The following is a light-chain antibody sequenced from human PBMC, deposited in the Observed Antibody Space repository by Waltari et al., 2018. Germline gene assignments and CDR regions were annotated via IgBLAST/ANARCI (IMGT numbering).Light chain of an antibody. J-gene: IGKJ4*01. V-gene: IGKV1-NL1*01. CDR3: QQYYSTLALT. CDR1: QGISNS. Sequence: DIQMTQSPSPLSASVGERVSINCRASQGISNSLAWYQQKPGKAPKLLLYAASRLESGVPPRFSGSGSGADYTLTISSLQPEDFATYYCQQYYSTLALTFGGGTKVEIK. CDR2: AAS.